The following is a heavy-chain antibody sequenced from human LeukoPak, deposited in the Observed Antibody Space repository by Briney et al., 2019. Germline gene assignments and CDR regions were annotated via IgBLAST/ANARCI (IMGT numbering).Heavy chain of an antibody. J-gene: IGHJ1*01. CDR3: ARDSGPKYFQH. V-gene: IGHV3-21*01. CDR1: GFTFSSYS. CDR2: ISSSSYI. D-gene: IGHD7-27*01. Sequence: PGGSLRLSCAASGFTFSSYSMNWVRQAPGKGLEWVSSISSSSYIYYADSVKGRFTISRDNAKNSLYLQMNSLRAEDTAVYYCARDSGPKYFQHWGQGTLVTVSS.